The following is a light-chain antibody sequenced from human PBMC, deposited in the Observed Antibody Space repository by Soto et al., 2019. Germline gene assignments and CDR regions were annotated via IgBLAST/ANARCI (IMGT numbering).Light chain of an antibody. CDR1: QTINNY. Sequence: EIVLTQSPGTLSLSPGERATLSCRARQTINNYVAWYQQKPGQAPRVLIYDSSIRATGVPDRFSGSGSGTDFTLTISRLEPEDFAVYYCQQYVDSPETFGGGTKVDIK. CDR3: QQYVDSPET. CDR2: DSS. V-gene: IGKV3-20*01. J-gene: IGKJ4*01.